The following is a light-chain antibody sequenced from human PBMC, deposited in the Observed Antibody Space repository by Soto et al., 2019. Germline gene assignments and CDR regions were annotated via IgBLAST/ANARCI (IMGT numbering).Light chain of an antibody. CDR1: SSDVGGYNF. CDR3: SSYGGSNNFV. J-gene: IGLJ1*01. V-gene: IGLV2-8*01. CDR2: EVT. Sequence: QSALAQPPSASGSPGQSVTISCTGTSSDVGGYNFVSWYQHFPGKAPKLIIYEVTKRPSGVPDRFSGSKSGNTASLTVSGLQTDDEADYYCSSYGGSNNFVFGTGTKVTVL.